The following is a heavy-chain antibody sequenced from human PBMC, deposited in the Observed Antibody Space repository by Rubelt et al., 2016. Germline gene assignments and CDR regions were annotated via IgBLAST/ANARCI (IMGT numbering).Heavy chain of an antibody. Sequence: VAWIRQPPGKALEWLSVIYRDGDKRYSPFLASRLTITKDTSKNRVVLTMTDMDPVDTATYYCAHYSGPYRPVNYWGQGTLVTVSS. CDR3: AHYSGPYRPVNY. CDR2: IYRDGDK. V-gene: IGHV2-5*02. D-gene: IGHD1-26*01. J-gene: IGHJ4*02.